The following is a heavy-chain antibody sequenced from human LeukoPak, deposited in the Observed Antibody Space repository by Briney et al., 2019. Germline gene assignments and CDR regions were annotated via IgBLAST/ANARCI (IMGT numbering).Heavy chain of an antibody. Sequence: PGGSLRLSCAVSGFTFEDYGMGWIRQAPGKGLEWVSYITNSGSSIYYADSVKGRFTMSRDNAKRSLYLQMNSLRVEDTAVYYCARAKYDSSGYYYSGFDIWGQGTMVTVSS. V-gene: IGHV3-11*04. D-gene: IGHD3-22*01. J-gene: IGHJ3*02. CDR1: GFTFEDYG. CDR2: ITNSGSSI. CDR3: ARAKYDSSGYYYSGFDI.